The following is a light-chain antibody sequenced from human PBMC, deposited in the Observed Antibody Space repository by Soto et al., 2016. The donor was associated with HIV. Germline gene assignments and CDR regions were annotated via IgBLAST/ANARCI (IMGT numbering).Light chain of an antibody. CDR1: QGITRS. V-gene: IGKV1-12*01. CDR3: QQYQTEEGT. CDR2: GAS. J-gene: IGKJ1*01. Sequence: DIQMTQSPSSVSASVGDRVTITCRASQGITRSLAWYQQKPGKAPKLLIYGASNLQSGVPSRFSGSGSGTEFTLTISSLQPDDFATYYCQQYQTEEGTFGQGTTVEIK.